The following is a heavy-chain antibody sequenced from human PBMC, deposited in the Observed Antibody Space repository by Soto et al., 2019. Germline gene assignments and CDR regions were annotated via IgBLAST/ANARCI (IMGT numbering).Heavy chain of an antibody. CDR3: ATNPRGRSSRTWSDP. CDR2: IYDSGST. J-gene: IGHJ5*02. V-gene: IGHV4-61*01. Sequence: PSETLSLTCTVSGGSVSSTSYYWFWIRQPPGMGLEWIGYIYDSGSTDYNPSLKSRVSISIDTSKNQFSLKLNSVTAADTAVYYCATNPRGRSSRTWSDPSGHLTVATVS. D-gene: IGHD2-15*01. CDR1: GGSVSSTSYY.